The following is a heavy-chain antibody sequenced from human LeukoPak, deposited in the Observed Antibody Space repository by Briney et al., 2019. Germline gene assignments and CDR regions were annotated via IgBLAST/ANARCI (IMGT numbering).Heavy chain of an antibody. CDR2: MNPSSGVT. J-gene: IGHJ4*02. CDR3: ASRAASVTLGY. Sequence: GASVKVSCKASGYTFSGYQVHWLRQAPGQGLEWMGRMNPSSGVTNYAQKFQGRVTMTRDTSINTAYLDLSALKFDDTAVYYCASRAASVTLGYWGQGTLVTVSS. CDR1: GYTFSGYQ. D-gene: IGHD2-15*01. V-gene: IGHV1-2*06.